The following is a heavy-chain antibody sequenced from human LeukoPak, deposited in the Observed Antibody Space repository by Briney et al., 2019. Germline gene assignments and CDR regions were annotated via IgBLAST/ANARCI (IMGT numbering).Heavy chain of an antibody. Sequence: ASVKVSCKASGYTFTRYYMHWVRQAPGQGLEWMGWINPNSGVTNYAQKFQGRVTMTRDTSISTAYMELSRLRSDDTGVYYCARALITIFGVVYPMDYWGQGTLVTVSS. CDR3: ARALITIFGVVYPMDY. CDR2: INPNSGVT. J-gene: IGHJ4*02. V-gene: IGHV1-2*02. D-gene: IGHD3-3*01. CDR1: GYTFTRYY.